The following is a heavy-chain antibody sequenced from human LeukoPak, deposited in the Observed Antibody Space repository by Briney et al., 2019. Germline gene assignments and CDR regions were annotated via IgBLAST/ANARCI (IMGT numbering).Heavy chain of an antibody. D-gene: IGHD2-2*01. V-gene: IGHV3-74*01. CDR1: GFTFSSYW. Sequence: GALRLSCAASGFTFSSYWMHWVRQAPGKGLVWVSRINSDGSSTSYADSVKGRFTISRDNAKNTLYLQMNSLRAEDTAVYYCARGPVGYCSSTSCYESGYYYYGMDVWGQGTTVTVSS. CDR2: INSDGSST. J-gene: IGHJ6*02. CDR3: ARGPVGYCSSTSCYESGYYYYGMDV.